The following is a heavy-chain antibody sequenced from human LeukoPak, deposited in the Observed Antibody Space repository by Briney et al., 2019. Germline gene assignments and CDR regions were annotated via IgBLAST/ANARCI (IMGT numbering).Heavy chain of an antibody. CDR2: VYYSGST. Sequence: SETLSLTCTVSGGSITSGLYYWAWLRQTPGKGLDWIGSVYYSGSTYYNPSLKSRVTISVGTSKNQFSLKLSSVTAADTALYYCARPLVAAAAFMNYWGQGTLVIVSS. J-gene: IGHJ4*02. V-gene: IGHV4-39*01. CDR1: GGSITSGLYY. D-gene: IGHD3-16*01. CDR3: ARPLVAAAAFMNY.